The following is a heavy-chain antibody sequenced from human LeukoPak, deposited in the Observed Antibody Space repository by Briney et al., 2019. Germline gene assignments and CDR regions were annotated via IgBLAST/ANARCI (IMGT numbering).Heavy chain of an antibody. CDR1: EFSFPNYA. V-gene: IGHV3-23*01. CDR2: ISGSGGGT. D-gene: IGHD3-10*01. J-gene: IGHJ6*03. Sequence: GGSLRLSCVGSEFSFPNYAMSWVRQAPGRGLEWVSSISGSGGGTYYADSVKGRFTISRDNSKNTLYLQMNSLRAEDTALYYCAKGSPGGSYYYYYMDVWGKGTTVIVSS. CDR3: AKGSPGGSYYYYYMDV.